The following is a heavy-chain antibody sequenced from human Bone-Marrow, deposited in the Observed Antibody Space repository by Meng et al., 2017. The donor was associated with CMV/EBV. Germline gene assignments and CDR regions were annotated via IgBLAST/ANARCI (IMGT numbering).Heavy chain of an antibody. J-gene: IGHJ3*02. Sequence: SEPLSLTCTVSGYSISSGYYWGWIRQPPGKGLEWIGYIYYSGSTNYNPSLKSRVTISVDTSKNQFSLKLSSVTAADTAVYYCARYCSSTSCYIGAFDIWGQGTMVTVSS. CDR2: IYYSGST. CDR3: ARYCSSTSCYIGAFDI. D-gene: IGHD2-2*02. V-gene: IGHV4-61*01. CDR1: GYSISSGYY.